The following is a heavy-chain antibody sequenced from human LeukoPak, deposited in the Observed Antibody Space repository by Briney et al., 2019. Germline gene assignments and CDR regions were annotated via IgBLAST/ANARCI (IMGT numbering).Heavy chain of an antibody. V-gene: IGHV4-61*02. J-gene: IGHJ3*02. D-gene: IGHD2-15*01. CDR1: GGSISSGSYY. CDR3: ASVGGYGDAFDI. Sequence: SETLSLTCTVSGGSISSGSYYWSWIRQPGGKGLEWIGRIYTSGSTNYNPSLKSRVTISVDTSKNQFSLKLSSVTAADTAVYYCASVGGYGDAFDIWGQGTMVTVSS. CDR2: IYTSGST.